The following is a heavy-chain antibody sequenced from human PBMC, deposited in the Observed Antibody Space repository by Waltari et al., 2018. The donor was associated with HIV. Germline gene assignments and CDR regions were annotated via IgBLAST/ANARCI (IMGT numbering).Heavy chain of an antibody. J-gene: IGHJ4*01. D-gene: IGHD3-3*01. CDR2: ISSTSGYI. CDR3: ARGLTIFGDVIPYYFDH. V-gene: IGHV3-21*01. Sequence: VQLVESGGGLVKPGESLRLSCAGSGFAFGKYTLSWVRQAPGKGLGWLSTISSTSGYIEYADSVKGRFTVSRDNAKKSLSLQMNSLRAEDAAVYYCARGLTIFGDVIPYYFDHWGQGSLVTVSS. CDR1: GFAFGKYT.